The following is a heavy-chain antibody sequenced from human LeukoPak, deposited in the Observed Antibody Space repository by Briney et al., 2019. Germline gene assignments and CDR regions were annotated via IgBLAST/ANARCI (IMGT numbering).Heavy chain of an antibody. J-gene: IGHJ3*02. Sequence: PSETLSLTCTVSGGSISSYYWSWIRQPPGKGLEWIGYINYSGSTNYNPSLKSRVTISVDTSKNQFSLKLSSVTAADTAVYYCARNIVVVPAAIGSHAFDIWGQGTMVTVSS. CDR1: GGSISSYY. CDR2: INYSGST. V-gene: IGHV4-59*01. D-gene: IGHD2-2*01. CDR3: ARNIVVVPAAIGSHAFDI.